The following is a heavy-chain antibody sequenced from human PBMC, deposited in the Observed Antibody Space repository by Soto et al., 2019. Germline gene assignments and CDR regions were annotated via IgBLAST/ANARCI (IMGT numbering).Heavy chain of an antibody. V-gene: IGHV3-23*01. CDR1: GFTFSGYA. Sequence: EVQLLESGGGLVQPGGSLRLSCAASGFTFSGYAMSWGRHAPGKGLEWVSAISGSGGSTYYADSVKGRFTISRDNSKNPLYLQMNSLRSEDTAVYYCAKEYSGYDWGLFFDYWGQGTLVTVSS. CDR3: AKEYSGYDWGLFFDY. J-gene: IGHJ4*02. CDR2: ISGSGGST. D-gene: IGHD5-12*01.